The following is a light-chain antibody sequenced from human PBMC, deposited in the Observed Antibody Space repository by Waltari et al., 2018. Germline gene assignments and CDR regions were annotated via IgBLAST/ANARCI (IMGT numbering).Light chain of an antibody. Sequence: DIQMTQSPSSLSASVGDRVTITCRASQGISISLAWYQQKPGKAPKLLLYAASRLESGVPSKFSGSGSGTDYTLTISSLQPEEFATYYGQQYYSTPWTCGQGTKVEIK. V-gene: IGKV1-NL1*01. J-gene: IGKJ1*01. CDR1: QGISIS. CDR3: QQYYSTPWT. CDR2: AAS.